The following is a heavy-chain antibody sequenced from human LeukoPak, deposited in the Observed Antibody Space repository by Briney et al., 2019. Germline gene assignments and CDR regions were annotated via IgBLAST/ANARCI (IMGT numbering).Heavy chain of an antibody. CDR3: ARGRDSDAFDI. V-gene: IGHV3-48*04. Sequence: GGSLRLSCAASGFTFSSYSMIWVRQAPGKGLEWVSYISSSSSTIYYADSVKGRFTISRDNAKNSLYLQMNSLRAEDTAVYYCARGRDSDAFDIWGQGTMVTVSS. CDR1: GFTFSSYS. J-gene: IGHJ3*02. CDR2: ISSSSSTI. D-gene: IGHD5-24*01.